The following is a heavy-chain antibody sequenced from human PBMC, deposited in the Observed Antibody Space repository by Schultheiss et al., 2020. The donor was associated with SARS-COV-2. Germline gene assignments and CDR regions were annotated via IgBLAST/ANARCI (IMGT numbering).Heavy chain of an antibody. Sequence: SETLSLTCTVSGGSISSYYWSWIRQPPGKGLEWIGEINQSGSTNYNPSLKSRVTISVDTSKNQFSLKLSSVTAADTAVYYCARTRIQTNYYYYYMDVWGKGTTVTVSS. V-gene: IGHV4-34*01. CDR1: GGSISSYY. J-gene: IGHJ6*03. CDR2: INQSGST. CDR3: ARTRIQTNYYYYYMDV.